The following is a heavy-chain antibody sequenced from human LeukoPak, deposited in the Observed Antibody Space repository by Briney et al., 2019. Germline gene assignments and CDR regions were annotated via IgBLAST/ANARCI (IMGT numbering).Heavy chain of an antibody. CDR2: ISGSGGRT. CDR1: GITVSSYA. D-gene: IGHD4-17*01. Sequence: GGSLRLSCAASGITVSSYAMTWVRQAPGKGLEWVSSISGSGGRTLYADSVKGRFTISRDNFKNTLYLQMNSLRAEDTAVYHCAKDPNGDYIGAFDRWGQGTMVTVSS. V-gene: IGHV3-23*01. J-gene: IGHJ3*02. CDR3: AKDPNGDYIGAFDR.